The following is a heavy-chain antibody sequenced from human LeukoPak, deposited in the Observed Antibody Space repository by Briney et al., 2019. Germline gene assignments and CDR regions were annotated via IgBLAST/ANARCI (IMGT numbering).Heavy chain of an antibody. D-gene: IGHD3-10*01. J-gene: IGHJ6*04. CDR1: GFTFSSYA. CDR3: ARDQRITMVRGVAPVYYHYGMDV. V-gene: IGHV3-23*01. Sequence: GASLRLSCAASGFTFSSYAMSWVRQAPGKGLEWVSAISGSGGSTYYADSVKGRFTISRDNSKNTLYLQMNSLRAEDTAVYYCARDQRITMVRGVAPVYYHYGMDVWGKGTTVTVSS. CDR2: ISGSGGST.